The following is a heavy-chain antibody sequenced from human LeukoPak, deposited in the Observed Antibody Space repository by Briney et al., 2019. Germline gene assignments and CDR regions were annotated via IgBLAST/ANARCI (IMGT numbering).Heavy chain of an antibody. CDR2: IYTTGTT. D-gene: IGHD3-10*01. Sequence: SETLSLTCTVSDTSISTYYWSWIRQPAGKGLEWIGHIYTTGTTNYNPSLKSRVTMSIGTSKNQFSLNLRSVTAADTAVYYCAKVAKYYYGSETYFFFEHWGQGTLVTVSS. J-gene: IGHJ4*02. CDR1: DTSISTYY. V-gene: IGHV4-4*07. CDR3: AKVAKYYYGSETYFFFEH.